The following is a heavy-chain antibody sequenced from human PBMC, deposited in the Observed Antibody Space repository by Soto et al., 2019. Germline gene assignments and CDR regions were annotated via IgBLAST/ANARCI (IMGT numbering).Heavy chain of an antibody. V-gene: IGHV1-18*01. CDR3: ARDIESVTAKHFFYYYAMDV. CDR1: GFTFSNYG. D-gene: IGHD2-8*01. J-gene: IGHJ6*02. Sequence: ASVKVSCKASGFTFSNYGLNWVRQAPGQGLEWMGWVSANNGHTKYAQNLQGRVSMTTDTSTSTAYMELRGLRFDDTAVYYCARDIESVTAKHFFYYYAMDVWGQGTTVTVSS. CDR2: VSANNGHT.